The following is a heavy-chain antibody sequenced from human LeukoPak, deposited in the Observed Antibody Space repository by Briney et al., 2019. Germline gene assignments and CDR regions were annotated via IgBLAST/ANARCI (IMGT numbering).Heavy chain of an antibody. D-gene: IGHD3-22*01. CDR3: AKPPPYYYDSSAHYYFDY. CDR1: GFTFSSYA. V-gene: IGHV3-23*01. J-gene: IGHJ4*02. CDR2: ISGSGGST. Sequence: GGSLRLSCAAPGFTFSSYAMSWVRQAPGKGLEWVSAISGSGGSTYYADSVKGRFTISRDNSKNTLYLQMNSLRAKDTAVYYCAKPPPYYYDSSAHYYFDYWGQGTLVTVSS.